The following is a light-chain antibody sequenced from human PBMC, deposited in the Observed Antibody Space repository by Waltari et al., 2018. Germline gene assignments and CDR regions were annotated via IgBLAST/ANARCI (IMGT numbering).Light chain of an antibody. CDR1: QSVNGA. V-gene: IGKV3-20*01. Sequence: EIVLTQSPGTVSLSPGEGATLSCRASQSVNGALAWYQQKPGQAPRLLIYHASNRATGIPDRFSGSASGTDFSLTISRLEPEDFAVYYCQHYLRLPVTFGQGTKVEI. J-gene: IGKJ1*01. CDR2: HAS. CDR3: QHYLRLPVT.